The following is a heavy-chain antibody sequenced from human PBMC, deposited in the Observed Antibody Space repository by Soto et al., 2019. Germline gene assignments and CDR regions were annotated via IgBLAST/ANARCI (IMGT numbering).Heavy chain of an antibody. J-gene: IGHJ5*01. D-gene: IGHD2-2*02. CDR2: IYYSGST. CDR1: GGSISSYY. CDR3: ARHGYCSSTSCYISPYNWFDP. V-gene: IGHV4-59*08. Sequence: SETLSLTCTFSGGSISSYYWSWIRQPPGKGLEWIGYIYYSGSTNYNPSLKSRVTISVDTSKNQFSLKLSSVTAADTAVYYCARHGYCSSTSCYISPYNWFDPWGQGTLVTVSS.